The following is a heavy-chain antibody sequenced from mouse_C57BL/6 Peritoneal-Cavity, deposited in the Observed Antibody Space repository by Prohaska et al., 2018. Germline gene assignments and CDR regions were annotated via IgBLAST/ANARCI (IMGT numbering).Heavy chain of an antibody. D-gene: IGHD2-1*01. Sequence: QVQLQQPGAELVRPGSSVKLSCKAPGYTFTSYWMAWVKQRPGQGLEWIGNIYPSDSETHYNQKFKDKATLTVDKSSSTAYMQLSSLTSEDSAVYYCACNYDAMDYWGQGTSVTISS. CDR1: GYTFTSYW. CDR3: ACNYDAMDY. CDR2: IYPSDSET. J-gene: IGHJ4*01. V-gene: IGHV1-61*01.